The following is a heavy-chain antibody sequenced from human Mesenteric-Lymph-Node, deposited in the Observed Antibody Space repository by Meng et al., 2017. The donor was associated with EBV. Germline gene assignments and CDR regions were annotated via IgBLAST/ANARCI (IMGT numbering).Heavy chain of an antibody. V-gene: IGHV1-2*06. Sequence: HVQVVQRGAEVKTPGASVKVSCKASGYDFTGNFLHWVRQAPGQGLEWVGRINPTNGDTNFAKSLQGRVTITRDTSTSTAHMELSRLTSDDTAVYYCTVPLKTPMAYDSWGQGTLVTVSS. J-gene: IGHJ5*02. CDR2: INPTNGDT. D-gene: IGHD5-18*01. CDR3: TVPLKTPMAYDS. CDR1: GYDFTGNF.